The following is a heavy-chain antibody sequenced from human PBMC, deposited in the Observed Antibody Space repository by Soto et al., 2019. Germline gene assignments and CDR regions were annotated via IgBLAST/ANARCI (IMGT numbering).Heavy chain of an antibody. CDR3: ARDLTGDNTY. J-gene: IGHJ4*02. D-gene: IGHD2-21*02. Sequence: EVQLVESGGGLVQPGESLRLSCAASGFTFITYWMHWVHQAPGKGLVWVSRINSDGSTTNYADSVKGRFTISRDNAKNTLYLQMNSLRADDTAVYYCARDLTGDNTYWGQGTLVTVSS. CDR2: INSDGSTT. CDR1: GFTFITYW. V-gene: IGHV3-74*01.